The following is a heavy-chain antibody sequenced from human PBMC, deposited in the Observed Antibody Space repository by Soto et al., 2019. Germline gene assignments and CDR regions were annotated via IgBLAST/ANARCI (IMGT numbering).Heavy chain of an antibody. CDR1: GGSISSGGYY. J-gene: IGHJ4*02. Sequence: SETLSLTCTVSGGSISSGGYYWSWIRQHPGKGLEWIGYIYYSGSTFYNPSLKSRVTISVDTSRNRFSLKLSSVAAADTAVYYCARDSGIPNDYWGQGTLVTVSS. D-gene: IGHD1-1*01. CDR3: ARDSGIPNDY. CDR2: IYYSGST. V-gene: IGHV4-31*03.